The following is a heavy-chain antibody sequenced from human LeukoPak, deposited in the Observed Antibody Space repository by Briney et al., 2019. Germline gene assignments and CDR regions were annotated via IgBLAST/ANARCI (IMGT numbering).Heavy chain of an antibody. CDR2: ISGSGGST. V-gene: IGHV3-23*01. J-gene: IGHJ4*02. CDR3: AKDCGTYYDILTGYYWDY. D-gene: IGHD3-9*01. Sequence: PGGSLRLSCAASGFTFSSYAMSWVRQAPGKGLEWVSAISGSGGSTYYADSVKGRFTISRDNSKNTLYLQMNSLRAEDTAVYYCAKDCGTYYDILTGYYWDYWGQGTLVTVSS. CDR1: GFTFSSYA.